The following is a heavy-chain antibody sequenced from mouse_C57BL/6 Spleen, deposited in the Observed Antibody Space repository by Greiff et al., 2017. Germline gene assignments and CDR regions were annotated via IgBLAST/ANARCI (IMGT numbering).Heavy chain of an antibody. Sequence: EVQLQQSGAELVRPGASVKLSCTASGFNIKDYYMHWVKQRPEQGLEWIGRIDPEDGDTEYAPKFQGKATMTADTSYNTADLQLSSLTSEDTAVYYCTTSNWDRRVAYWGQGTLVTVSA. CDR3: TTSNWDRRVAY. J-gene: IGHJ3*01. D-gene: IGHD4-1*01. V-gene: IGHV14-1*01. CDR1: GFNIKDYY. CDR2: IDPEDGDT.